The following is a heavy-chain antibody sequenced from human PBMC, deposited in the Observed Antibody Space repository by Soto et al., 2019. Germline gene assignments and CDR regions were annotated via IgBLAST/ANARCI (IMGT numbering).Heavy chain of an antibody. CDR1: GFTFSNCA. CDR3: AKAIEGAWEPNDY. V-gene: IGHV3-23*01. Sequence: EVQLLESGGGVVQPGGSLRLSCAASGFTFSNCAMKWVRQAPGKGLEWVSDISRAGSNIYYADSVKGRFTISRDNSKNTLYHQMNSLRAEDTAVYYCAKAIEGAWEPNDYWGQGTLVTVSS. D-gene: IGHD1-26*01. CDR2: ISRAGSNI. J-gene: IGHJ4*02.